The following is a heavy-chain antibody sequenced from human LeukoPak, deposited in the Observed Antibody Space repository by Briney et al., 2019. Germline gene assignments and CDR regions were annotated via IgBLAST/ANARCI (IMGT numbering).Heavy chain of an antibody. J-gene: IGHJ4*01. CDR3: ARVTTHYGAAAFDY. CDR1: GFTFSSYW. D-gene: IGHD4-17*01. CDR2: INSDGSST. Sequence: GGSLRLSCAASGFTFSSYWMHWVRQAPGKGLVWVSRINSDGSSTSYADSVKGRFTISRDNAKNTLYLQMNSLRAEDTAVYYCARVTTHYGAAAFDYWGHGTLVTVSS. V-gene: IGHV3-74*01.